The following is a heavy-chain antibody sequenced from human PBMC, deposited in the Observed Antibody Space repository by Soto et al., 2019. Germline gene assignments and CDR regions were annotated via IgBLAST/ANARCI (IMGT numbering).Heavy chain of an antibody. J-gene: IGHJ6*02. CDR1: GYTFTRYG. V-gene: IGHV1-18*01. CDR2: INTYNGNT. D-gene: IGHD3-16*01. Sequence: QVQLVQSGAEVKNPGASVKVSCKASGYTFTRYGIGWARQAPGQGLEWMGWINTYNGNTNYAQNVQGRVTLTTDKSQSTAYMEVRSLRSNETAIYYCAMVDVYVTPSPQDVLGQGATVIVSS. CDR3: AMVDVYVTPSPQDV.